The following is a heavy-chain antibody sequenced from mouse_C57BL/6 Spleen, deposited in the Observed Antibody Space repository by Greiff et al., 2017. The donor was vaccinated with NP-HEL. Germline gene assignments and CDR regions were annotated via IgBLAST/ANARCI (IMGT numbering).Heavy chain of an antibody. J-gene: IGHJ2*01. D-gene: IGHD2-3*01. CDR3: ARKAYDGFFFDY. V-gene: IGHV1-20*01. Sequence: EVQLQQSGPELVKPGDSVKISCKASGYSFTGYFMNWVMQSHGKSLEWIGRINPYNGDTFYNQKFKGKATLTVDKSSSTAHMELRSLTSEDSAVYYCARKAYDGFFFDYWGQGTTLTVSS. CDR1: GYSFTGYF. CDR2: INPYNGDT.